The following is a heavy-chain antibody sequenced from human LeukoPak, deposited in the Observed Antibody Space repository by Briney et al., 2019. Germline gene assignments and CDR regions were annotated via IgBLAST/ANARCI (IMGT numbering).Heavy chain of an antibody. CDR2: INAGNGNT. V-gene: IGHV1-3*01. D-gene: IGHD5-12*01. CDR1: GYTFTSYA. Sequence: ASVKVSCKASGYTFTSYAMHWVRQAPGQRLEWMGWINAGNGNTKYPQKFQGRVTITRDTSASTAYMELSSLRSEDTAVYYCARYSGYDYYYYYGMDVWGQGTTVTVSS. CDR3: ARYSGYDYYYYYGMDV. J-gene: IGHJ6*02.